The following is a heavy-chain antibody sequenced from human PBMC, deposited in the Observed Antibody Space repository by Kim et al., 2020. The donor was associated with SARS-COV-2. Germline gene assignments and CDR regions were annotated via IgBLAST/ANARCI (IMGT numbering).Heavy chain of an antibody. CDR1: GFTFSSYA. CDR3: AKERSDEDSSSWTVDY. Sequence: GGSLRLSCAASGFTFSSYAMSWVRQAPGKGLEWVSAISGSGGSTYYADSVKGRFTISRDNSKNTLYLQMNSLRAEDTAVYYCAKERSDEDSSSWTVDYWGQGTLVTVSS. J-gene: IGHJ4*02. V-gene: IGHV3-23*01. CDR2: ISGSGGST. D-gene: IGHD6-13*01.